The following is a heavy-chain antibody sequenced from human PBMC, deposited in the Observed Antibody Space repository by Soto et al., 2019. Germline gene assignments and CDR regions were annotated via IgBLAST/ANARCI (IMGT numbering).Heavy chain of an antibody. CDR2: VNTDNGNT. Sequence: QAQLVQSGAEVKNPGASVKVSCQASGYTFTNYGISWVRQAPGQELEWMGWVNTDNGNTNYAQRFQGRVTLTRDKSATTVYMEMRGLRSDDTAVYYCARDLLSHRYFDWFIREFDPWGQGTLVTVS. CDR1: GYTFTNYG. CDR3: ARDLLSHRYFDWFIREFDP. J-gene: IGHJ5*02. D-gene: IGHD3-9*01. V-gene: IGHV1-18*04.